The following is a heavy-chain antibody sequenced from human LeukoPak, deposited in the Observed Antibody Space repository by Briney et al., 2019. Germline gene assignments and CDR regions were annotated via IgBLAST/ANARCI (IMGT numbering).Heavy chain of an antibody. CDR1: GFSVSGHY. J-gene: IGHJ4*02. D-gene: IGHD6-19*01. V-gene: IGHV3-66*01. CDR3: ARGNTGYSSAWGRDFDY. CDR2: LYSGGDT. Sequence: VGFLRLSCAAPGFSVSGHYMSWVRQAPGKGLEWVSVLYSGGDTYYADFVKGRFTISRDTSKNTLYLQMNGLRAEDTAVYYCARGNTGYSSAWGRDFDYWGQGTLVTVSS.